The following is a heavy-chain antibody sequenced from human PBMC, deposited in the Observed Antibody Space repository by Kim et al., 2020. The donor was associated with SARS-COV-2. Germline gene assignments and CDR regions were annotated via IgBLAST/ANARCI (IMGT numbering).Heavy chain of an antibody. Sequence: GESLKISCKGSGYSFTSYYITWVRQVSGKGLEWMGRIDPSDSYSTYSPSFQGHVTLSVDKSTNTAYLQWSTLKASDTAIYYCARRGDTLTGYYNVGDGRPCDCWGQGTLVTVSA. D-gene: IGHD3-9*01. J-gene: IGHJ4*02. CDR2: IDPSDSYS. CDR3: ARRGDTLTGYYNVGDGRPCDC. CDR1: GYSFTSYY. V-gene: IGHV5-10-1*01.